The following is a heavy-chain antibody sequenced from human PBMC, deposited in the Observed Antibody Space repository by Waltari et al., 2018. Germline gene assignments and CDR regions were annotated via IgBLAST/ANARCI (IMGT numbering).Heavy chain of an antibody. V-gene: IGHV3-33*01. CDR3: ARDSSGWPNDY. J-gene: IGHJ4*02. Sequence: QVQLVESGGGVVQPGRSLRLSCAASGFTFSSYGMHWARQAPGKGLEWVAVIWYDGSNKYYADSVKGRFTISRDNSKNTLYLQMNSLRAEDTAVYYCARDSSGWPNDYWGQGTLVTVSS. CDR1: GFTFSSYG. CDR2: IWYDGSNK. D-gene: IGHD6-19*01.